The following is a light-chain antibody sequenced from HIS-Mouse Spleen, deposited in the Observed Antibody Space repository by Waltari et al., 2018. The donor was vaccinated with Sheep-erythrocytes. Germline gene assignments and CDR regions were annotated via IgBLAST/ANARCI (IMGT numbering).Light chain of an antibody. J-gene: IGLJ2*01. V-gene: IGLV3-1*01. Sequence: SYELTQPPSVSVSPGQTASITCSGDNLGEKYDCWYQQKPVQSPGLVIYQDSKRPSGIPERFSGSNSGNTATLTISGTQAMDEADYYCQAWDSSTVVFGGGTKLTVL. CDR3: QAWDSSTVV. CDR2: QDS. CDR1: NLGEKY.